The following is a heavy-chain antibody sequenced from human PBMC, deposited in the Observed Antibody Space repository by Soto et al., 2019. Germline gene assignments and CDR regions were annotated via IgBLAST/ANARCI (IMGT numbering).Heavy chain of an antibody. D-gene: IGHD3-3*01. Sequence: SETLSLTCTVSGGSISSYYWSWIRQPPGKGLEWIGYIYYSGSTNYNPSLKSRVTISVDTSKNQFSLKLSSVTAADTAVYYCARGEGSGDYYYYYGMDVWGQGTTVTVSS. CDR3: ARGEGSGDYYYYYGMDV. CDR1: GGSISSYY. V-gene: IGHV4-59*01. J-gene: IGHJ6*02. CDR2: IYYSGST.